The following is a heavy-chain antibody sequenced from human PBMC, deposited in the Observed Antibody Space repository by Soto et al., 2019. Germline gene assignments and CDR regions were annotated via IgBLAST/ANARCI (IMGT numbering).Heavy chain of an antibody. D-gene: IGHD4-17*01. V-gene: IGHV3-48*02. Sequence: EVQLVESGGGLVQPGGSLRLSCAASGFTFSSYSMNWVRQAPGKGLEWVSYISSSSSTIYYADSVKGRFTISRDNAKNSLYLQMNSRRDEETAVYYCARDRKGYGDCWGGFDYWGQGTLVTVSS. J-gene: IGHJ4*02. CDR1: GFTFSSYS. CDR2: ISSSSSTI. CDR3: ARDRKGYGDCWGGFDY.